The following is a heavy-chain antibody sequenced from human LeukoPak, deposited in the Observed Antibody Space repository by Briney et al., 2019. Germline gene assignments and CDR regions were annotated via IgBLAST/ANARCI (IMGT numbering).Heavy chain of an antibody. V-gene: IGHV3-74*01. CDR2: INSDGSST. CDR3: AKGAGYSYGYLASAYFDY. CDR1: GFTFSSYW. Sequence: GSLRLSCAASGFTFSSYWMHWVRQAPGKGLVWVSRINSDGSSTSYADSVKGRFTISRDNAKNTLYLQMNSLRAEDTAVYYCAKGAGYSYGYLASAYFDYWGQGTLVTVSS. D-gene: IGHD5-18*01. J-gene: IGHJ4*02.